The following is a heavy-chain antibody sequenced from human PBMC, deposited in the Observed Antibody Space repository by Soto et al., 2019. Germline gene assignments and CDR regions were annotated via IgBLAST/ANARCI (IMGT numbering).Heavy chain of an antibody. D-gene: IGHD3-10*01. J-gene: IGHJ6*02. Sequence: GGSLRLSRSAAGFTFSDYYMSWLRQAPGKGLEWVSYISSSSSYTNYADSVKGRFTISRDNSKNTLYLQMNSLRAEDTAVYYCARESAITMVRGPVSDGMDVWGQGTTVTVSS. CDR2: ISSSSSYT. CDR3: ARESAITMVRGPVSDGMDV. CDR1: GFTFSDYY. V-gene: IGHV3-11*06.